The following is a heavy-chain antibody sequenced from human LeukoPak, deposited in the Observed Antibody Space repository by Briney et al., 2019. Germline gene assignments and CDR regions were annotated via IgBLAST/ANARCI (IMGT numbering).Heavy chain of an antibody. CDR3: ARLKRDIVVVPAAHFDI. D-gene: IGHD2-2*01. Sequence: PGGSLRLSCAASGFTFSSYWMSWVRQAPGKGLEWVANIKQDGSEKYYVDSVKGRFTISRDNAKNSLYLQMNSLRAEDTAVYYCARLKRDIVVVPAAHFDIWGQGTMVTVSS. V-gene: IGHV3-7*01. CDR1: GFTFSSYW. J-gene: IGHJ3*02. CDR2: IKQDGSEK.